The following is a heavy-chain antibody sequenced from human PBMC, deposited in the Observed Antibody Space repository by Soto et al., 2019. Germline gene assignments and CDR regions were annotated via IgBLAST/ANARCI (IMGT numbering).Heavy chain of an antibody. Sequence: EVQLLESGGGLVQPGGSLRLSCAASGFTFSSYAMSWVRQAPGKGLEWVSTIGISGNTYYADSVKGRFTISRDISKNTLYLQMNSPRAEDTALYYCAKRSPYYCDYWGQGTLVTVSS. CDR2: IGISGNT. D-gene: IGHD1-26*01. J-gene: IGHJ4*02. CDR3: AKRSPYYCDY. CDR1: GFTFSSYA. V-gene: IGHV3-23*01.